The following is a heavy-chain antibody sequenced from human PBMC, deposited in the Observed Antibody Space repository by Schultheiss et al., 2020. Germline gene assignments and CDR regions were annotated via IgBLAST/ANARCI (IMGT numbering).Heavy chain of an antibody. CDR3: ARSYYDSSGYYTDYYAIDY. CDR1: GFTVSNNY. J-gene: IGHJ4*02. CDR2: LYRGGST. D-gene: IGHD3-22*01. V-gene: IGHV3-66*01. Sequence: GGSLRLSCAASGFTVSNNYMSWVRQAPGKGLEWLSVLYRGGSTYYADSVKGRFTISRDNSKNTLYLQMNSLRAEDTAVYYCARSYYDSSGYYTDYYAIDYWGQGTLVTVSA.